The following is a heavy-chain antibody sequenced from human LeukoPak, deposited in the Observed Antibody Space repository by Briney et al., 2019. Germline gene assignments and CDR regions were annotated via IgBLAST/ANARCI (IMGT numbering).Heavy chain of an antibody. V-gene: IGHV3-23*01. CDR3: ARYDFWSGYPFDY. D-gene: IGHD3-3*01. CDR1: GFTFSAYA. J-gene: IGHJ4*02. CDR2: ISGSGGIT. Sequence: GGSLRLSCAASGFTFSAYAISWVRQAPGKGLEWVSAISGSGGITYYADSVKGRFTISRGNSKNTLYLQMNSLRAEGTAVYYCARYDFWSGYPFDYWGQGTLVTVSS.